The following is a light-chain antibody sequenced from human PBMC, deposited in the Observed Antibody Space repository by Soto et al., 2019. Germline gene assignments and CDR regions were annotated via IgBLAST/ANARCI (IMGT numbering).Light chain of an antibody. Sequence: QSVLTQPASLSGSPGQSITISCTGTSSDVGSYNLVSWYQQHPGKAPKLMIYEVSKRPSGVSNRFSGSKSGNTASLTISGLQAEDEADYYCCSYAGSSTSLVFGGGTELTVL. V-gene: IGLV2-23*02. CDR2: EVS. CDR3: CSYAGSSTSLV. J-gene: IGLJ3*02. CDR1: SSDVGSYNL.